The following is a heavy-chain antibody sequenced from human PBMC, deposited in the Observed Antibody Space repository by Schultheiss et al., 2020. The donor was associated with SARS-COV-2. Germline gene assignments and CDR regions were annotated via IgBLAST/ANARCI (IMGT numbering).Heavy chain of an antibody. CDR1: GGSVSSGSYY. J-gene: IGHJ6*02. D-gene: IGHD3-3*01. Sequence: SETLSLTCTVSGGSVSSGSYYWSWIRQPPGKGLEWLGYVNDYGMTNYNPSLKSRITISQDKSRSQFSLKLSSVTAADTAVYYCARVRGGATFEAFYGMDVWGQGTTVTVSS. CDR3: ARVRGGATFEAFYGMDV. CDR2: VNDYGMT. V-gene: IGHV4-61*01.